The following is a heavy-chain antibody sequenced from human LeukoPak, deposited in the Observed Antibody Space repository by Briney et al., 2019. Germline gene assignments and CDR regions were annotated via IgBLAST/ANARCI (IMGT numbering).Heavy chain of an antibody. CDR2: IYYSGST. CDR1: GGSISSGGYY. CDR3: ARVGPYSSHSQFSNHPFDI. Sequence: PSETLSLTCTVSGGSISSGGYYWSWIRQHPGKGLELIGYIYYSGSTYYNPSLKTRVTISVDTSKNQFSLKLSSVAAADTAVYYCARVGPYSSHSQFSNHPFDIWGQGTMVTVSS. V-gene: IGHV4-31*03. J-gene: IGHJ3*02. D-gene: IGHD6-13*01.